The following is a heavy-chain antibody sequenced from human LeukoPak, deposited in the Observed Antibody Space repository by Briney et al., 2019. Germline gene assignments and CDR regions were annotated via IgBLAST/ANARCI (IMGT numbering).Heavy chain of an antibody. Sequence: PSQTLSLTCAVSGGSISSGGYSWSWIRQPPGKGLEWIGYIYHSGSTYYNPSLKSRVTISVDRSKNQFSLKLSSVTAADTAVYYCARGRGQYDYVWGSDYFDYWGQGTLVTVSS. CDR1: GGSISSGGYS. V-gene: IGHV4-30-2*01. J-gene: IGHJ4*02. D-gene: IGHD3-16*01. CDR3: ARGRGQYDYVWGSDYFDY. CDR2: IYHSGST.